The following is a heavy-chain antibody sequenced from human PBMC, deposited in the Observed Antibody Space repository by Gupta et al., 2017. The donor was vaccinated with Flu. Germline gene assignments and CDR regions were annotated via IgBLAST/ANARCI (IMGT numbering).Heavy chain of an antibody. CDR2: INSDGSST. CDR1: GFTFSSYW. J-gene: IGHJ4*02. V-gene: IGHV3-74*01. D-gene: IGHD5-12*01. Sequence: EVQLAESGGGVVQPGGSLRPSCAASGFTFSSYWMNWVRQAPGKGLVWVSRINSDGSSTSYADSVKGRFTISRDNAKNTLYLQMNSLRAEDTAVYYCARGSGYSVFDHWGQGTLVTVSS. CDR3: ARGSGYSVFDH.